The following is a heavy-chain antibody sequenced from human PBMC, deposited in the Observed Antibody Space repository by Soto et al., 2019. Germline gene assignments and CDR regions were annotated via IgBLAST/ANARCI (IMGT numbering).Heavy chain of an antibody. CDR2: IYYSGST. CDR3: ARVDTAMATGRGYYFDY. CDR1: GGSISSGDYY. V-gene: IGHV4-30-4*01. D-gene: IGHD5-18*01. J-gene: IGHJ4*02. Sequence: SETLSLTCTVSGGSISSGDYYWSWIRLPPGKGLEWIGYIYYSGSTYYNPSLKSRVTISVDTSKNQFSLKLSSVTAADTAVYYCARVDTAMATGRGYYFDYWGQGTLVTVSS.